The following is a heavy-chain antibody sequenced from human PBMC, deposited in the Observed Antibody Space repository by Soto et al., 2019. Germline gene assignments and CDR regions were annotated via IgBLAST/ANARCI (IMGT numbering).Heavy chain of an antibody. CDR1: GYNFITDW. D-gene: IGHD3-16*01. J-gene: IGHJ6*02. V-gene: IGHV5-10-1*01. CDR2: IDPTDSYT. Sequence: GESLKISCKGSGYNFITDWISWVRQMPGKGLEWMGRIDPTDSYTKYSPSFEGHVTISAAKSISTAYLQWSSLKASDSAVYYCARLSRASFALDVWGQGTTVTVSS. CDR3: ARLSRASFALDV.